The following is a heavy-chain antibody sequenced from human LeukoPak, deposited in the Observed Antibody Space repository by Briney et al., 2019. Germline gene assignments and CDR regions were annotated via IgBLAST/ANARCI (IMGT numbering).Heavy chain of an antibody. J-gene: IGHJ4*02. Sequence: PSETLSLTCTVSGGSISSYYWSWIRQPPGKGLEWIGYIYYSGSTNYNPSLKSRVTISVDTSKNQFSLKLSSVTAADTAVYFCARDRIGGEEYWGQGTLVTVSS. CDR1: GGSISSYY. CDR2: IYYSGST. D-gene: IGHD3-16*01. V-gene: IGHV4-59*01. CDR3: ARDRIGGEEY.